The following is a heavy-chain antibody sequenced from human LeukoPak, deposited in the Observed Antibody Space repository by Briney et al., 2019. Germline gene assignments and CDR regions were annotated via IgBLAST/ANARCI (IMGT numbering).Heavy chain of an antibody. Sequence: GGSLRLSCAASGFTFSSYNINWVRQAPGKGLEWVSYISSSRITISYADSVKGRFTISRDNAKNSLYLQMNSLRAEDTAVYYCARSSSRYCSGGSCYSGVLGYFDYWGQGTLVTVSS. CDR2: ISSSRITI. CDR1: GFTFSSYN. V-gene: IGHV3-48*01. CDR3: ARSSSRYCSGGSCYSGVLGYFDY. J-gene: IGHJ4*02. D-gene: IGHD2-15*01.